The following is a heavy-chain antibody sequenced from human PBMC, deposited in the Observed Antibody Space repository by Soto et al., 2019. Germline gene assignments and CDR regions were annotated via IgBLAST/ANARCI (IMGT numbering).Heavy chain of an antibody. CDR3: ARDKYYDSSIYSFYFDY. V-gene: IGHV4-30-2*01. D-gene: IGHD3-22*01. CDR2: ISHIGST. CDR1: GGSISSGGYS. J-gene: IGHJ4*02. Sequence: LSLTCAVSGGSISSGGYSWSWIRQPPGKGLEWIGYISHIGSTFYNPSLKSRVTVSMDRSRNQFSLKLNSVTAADTAVYYCARDKYYDSSIYSFYFDYWGQGTLVTVSS.